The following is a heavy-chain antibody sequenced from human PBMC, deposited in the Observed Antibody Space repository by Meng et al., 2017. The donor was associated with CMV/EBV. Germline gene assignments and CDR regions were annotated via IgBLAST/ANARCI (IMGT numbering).Heavy chain of an antibody. Sequence: GESPKISCAASGFTFSSYAMHWVRQAPGKGLEWVAVISYDGSNKYYADSMKGRFTISRNNSKNALYLQMNSLRAEDTAVYYCARERVVPAARPGYFDYWGQGTLVTVSS. J-gene: IGHJ4*02. V-gene: IGHV3-30*04. CDR1: GFTFSSYA. D-gene: IGHD2-2*02. CDR3: ARERVVPAARPGYFDY. CDR2: ISYDGSNK.